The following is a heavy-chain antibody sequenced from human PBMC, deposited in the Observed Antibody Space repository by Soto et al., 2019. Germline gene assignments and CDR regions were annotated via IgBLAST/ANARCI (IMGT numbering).Heavy chain of an antibody. J-gene: IGHJ6*02. V-gene: IGHV1-69*13. CDR1: GFTFGSYA. Sequence: SSVKFSCKASGFTFGSYAISCVRQAPEQVLEWMGGIIPIFGTANYAQKFQGRVTITADESTSTAYMELSSLRSEDTAVYYCARDSRVATTQLYYYYYGMDVWGQGTTVTVSS. CDR3: ARDSRVATTQLYYYYYGMDV. CDR2: IIPIFGTA. D-gene: IGHD5-12*01.